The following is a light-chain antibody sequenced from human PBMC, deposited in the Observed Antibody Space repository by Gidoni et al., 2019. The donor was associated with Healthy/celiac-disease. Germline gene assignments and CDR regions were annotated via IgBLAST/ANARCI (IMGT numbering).Light chain of an antibody. CDR3: QQSYSTPLVT. Sequence: DIKMTKSQSSLSASVGDRVTITCRASQRISSYLNWYQQKPGKAPKLLIYAASSWQSGVPSRFSCSGSWTDFTLTISSLQPEDFATYYCQQSYSTPLVTFGPWTKVDIK. J-gene: IGKJ3*01. CDR2: AAS. CDR1: QRISSY. V-gene: IGKV1-39*01.